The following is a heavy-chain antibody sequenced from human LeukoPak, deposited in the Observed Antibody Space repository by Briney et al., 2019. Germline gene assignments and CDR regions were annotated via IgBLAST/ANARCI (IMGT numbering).Heavy chain of an antibody. Sequence: ASVKVSCKASGYTFTSYGISWVRQAPGQGLEWMGWISAYNGNTNYAQKLQGRVTMTTDTSTSTAYMELRSLRPDDTAVYYCARDDQRELLQGDAFDIWGQGTMVTVSS. J-gene: IGHJ3*02. CDR3: ARDDQRELLQGDAFDI. CDR2: ISAYNGNT. CDR1: GYTFTSYG. D-gene: IGHD1-26*01. V-gene: IGHV1-18*01.